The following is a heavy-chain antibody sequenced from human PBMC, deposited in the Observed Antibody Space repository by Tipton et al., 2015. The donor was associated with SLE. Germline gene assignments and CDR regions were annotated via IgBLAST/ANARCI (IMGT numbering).Heavy chain of an antibody. CDR3: ARDEYRYDGTGYHLLGHFDY. D-gene: IGHD3-22*01. CDR2: VYDRGST. J-gene: IGHJ4*02. Sequence: TLSLTCTLSGGSISGYYWTWIRQPPGKGLEWIGYVYDRGSTNYNPSLKSRVTISADTSRNQIALKLNSVTAADTAVYYCARDEYRYDGTGYHLLGHFDYWGQGTLVTVSS. CDR1: GGSISGYY. V-gene: IGHV4-59*12.